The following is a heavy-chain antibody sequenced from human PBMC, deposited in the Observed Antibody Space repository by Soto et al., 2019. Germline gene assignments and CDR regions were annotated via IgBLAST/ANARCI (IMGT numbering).Heavy chain of an antibody. CDR1: GCFLIRSKW. D-gene: IGHD3-22*01. CDR3: ARGGVDYYDSSGYCFSPNYFDY. J-gene: IGHJ4*02. CDR2: IYHSGST. Sequence: SETLPLTCAVSGCFLIRSKWWGWSRQPPGERLEWIGYIYHSGSTYYNPSLKSRVTISVDRSKNQFSLKLSSVTAADTAVYYCARGGVDYYDSSGYCFSPNYFDYRGKGTLVTVSS. V-gene: IGHV4-28*03.